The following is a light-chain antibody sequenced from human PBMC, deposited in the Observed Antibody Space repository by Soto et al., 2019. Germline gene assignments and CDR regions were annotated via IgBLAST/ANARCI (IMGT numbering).Light chain of an antibody. CDR3: QQYTGPPTT. Sequence: ENLLTQSPATLSLSAGERATLFCRASQTVSSNYLAWCQQRPGQAPRLLIYGASTRAAGIPDRFSGSGSGTDFTLTITRLEPEDSAVYFCQQYTGPPTTFGQGTRLEIK. CDR1: QTVSSNY. J-gene: IGKJ5*01. CDR2: GAS. V-gene: IGKV3-20*01.